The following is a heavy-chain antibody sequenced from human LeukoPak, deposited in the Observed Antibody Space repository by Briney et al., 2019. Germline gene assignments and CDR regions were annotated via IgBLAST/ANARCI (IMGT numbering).Heavy chain of an antibody. Sequence: SETLSLTCAVYGGSFSGYYWGWIRQPPGKGLEWIGSIYHSGSTYYNPSLKSRVTISVDTSKNQFSLKVSSVTAADTAVYYCARASASSGRGSTMIGVVNPYAMDVWGQGTTVAVSS. D-gene: IGHD3-22*01. J-gene: IGHJ6*02. CDR3: ARASASSGRGSTMIGVVNPYAMDV. CDR1: GGSFSGYY. CDR2: IYHSGST. V-gene: IGHV4-38-2*01.